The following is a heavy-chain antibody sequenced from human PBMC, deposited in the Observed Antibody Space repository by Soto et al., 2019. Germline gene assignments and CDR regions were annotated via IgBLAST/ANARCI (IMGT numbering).Heavy chain of an antibody. CDR3: ARGGKERFRGSGMDV. J-gene: IGHJ6*02. D-gene: IGHD1-1*01. CDR1: GDKFSTYA. V-gene: IGHV1-69*01. CDR2: IITFFGAA. Sequence: QVQLVQSGAEVRKPGSSVRVACKASGDKFSTYAINWVRQVPGQGLEWLGGIITFFGAAMYAQKFQGRVTITADESATTAYMGLSSLRSEDTAVYYCARGGKERFRGSGMDVWGQGTTVTVSS.